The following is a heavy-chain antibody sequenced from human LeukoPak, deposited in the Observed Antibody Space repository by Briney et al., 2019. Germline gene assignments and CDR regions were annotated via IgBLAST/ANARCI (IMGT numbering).Heavy chain of an antibody. CDR1: GFTFSSYA. D-gene: IGHD6-19*01. Sequence: GGSLRLSCAASGFTFSSYAMSWVRQAPGKGLEWVSAVSGSGGGTYYADPVKGRFTISRDNSKNTLYLQMNSLRAEDTAVYYCAKDAHSSGWYYFDYWGQGTLVTVSS. CDR2: VSGSGGGT. J-gene: IGHJ4*02. CDR3: AKDAHSSGWYYFDY. V-gene: IGHV3-23*01.